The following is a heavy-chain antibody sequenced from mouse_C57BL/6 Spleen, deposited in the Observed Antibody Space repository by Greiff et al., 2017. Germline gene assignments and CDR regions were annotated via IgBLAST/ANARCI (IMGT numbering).Heavy chain of an antibody. J-gene: IGHJ2*01. CDR3: ARDYGVSFDY. V-gene: IGHV1-26*01. D-gene: IGHD1-2*01. Sequence: EVQLQQSGPELVKPGASVKISCKASGYTFTDYYMNWVKQSHGKSLEWIGDINPNNGGTSYNQKFKGKATLTVDKSSSTAYMELRSLTSEDSAVYYCARDYGVSFDYWGQGTTLTVSS. CDR1: GYTFTDYY. CDR2: INPNNGGT.